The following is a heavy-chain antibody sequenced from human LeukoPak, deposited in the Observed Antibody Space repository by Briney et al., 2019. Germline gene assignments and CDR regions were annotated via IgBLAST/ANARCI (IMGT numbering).Heavy chain of an antibody. Sequence: PGGSLRLACAVSGITLSNYGMSWVRQAPGKGLEWVAGIRGSGGNTYYADSVKGRFTISRDNSQNTLYLQMNSLRTADTAVYFCAKRGVVIRVILVGFHKEAYYFDSWGQGALVTVSS. CDR1: GITLSNYG. D-gene: IGHD3-22*01. CDR3: AKRGVVIRVILVGFHKEAYYFDS. CDR2: IRGSGGNT. V-gene: IGHV3-23*01. J-gene: IGHJ4*02.